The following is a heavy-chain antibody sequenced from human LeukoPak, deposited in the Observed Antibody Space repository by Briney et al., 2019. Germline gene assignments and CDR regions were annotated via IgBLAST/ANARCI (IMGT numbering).Heavy chain of an antibody. D-gene: IGHD3-22*01. CDR2: IYYSGST. CDR3: ARFNSGFKGSSGYLYFDY. CDR1: GGSISSGGYY. Sequence: SQTLSLTCTVSGGSISSGGYYWSWIRQHPGKGLEWIGYIYYSGSTYYNPSLKSRVTISVDTSKNQFSLKLSSVTAADTAVYYCARFNSGFKGSSGYLYFDYWGQGTLVTVSS. V-gene: IGHV4-31*03. J-gene: IGHJ4*02.